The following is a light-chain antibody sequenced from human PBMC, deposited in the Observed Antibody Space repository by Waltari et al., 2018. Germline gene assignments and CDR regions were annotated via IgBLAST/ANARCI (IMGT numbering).Light chain of an antibody. V-gene: IGLV1-44*01. CDR1: NCNIGRRP. J-gene: IGLJ2*01. Sequence: QSVLTQAPSVSGNPGQRLTLSCSVTNCNIGRRPVTWYQQVPGMSPKLLIYSNDQRPSGVPDRFSGSKSGTSASLAISGLQSEDEADYYCATWDGRVNGVLFGGGTKVTVL. CDR2: SND. CDR3: ATWDGRVNGVL.